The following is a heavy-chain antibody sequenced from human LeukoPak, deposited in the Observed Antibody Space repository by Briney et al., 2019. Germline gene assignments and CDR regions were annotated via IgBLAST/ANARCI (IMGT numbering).Heavy chain of an antibody. CDR1: GFIFSSYE. J-gene: IGHJ4*02. Sequence: GGSLRLSCAASGFIFSSYEMNWVRQAPGKGLEWVSYISSSGSTIFYADSVKGRFTISRDNAKNSLYLQMNSLRAEDTAVYFCARETDSTFFDYWGQGTLVTVSS. CDR2: ISSSGSTI. V-gene: IGHV3-48*03. D-gene: IGHD2-2*01. CDR3: ARETDSTFFDY.